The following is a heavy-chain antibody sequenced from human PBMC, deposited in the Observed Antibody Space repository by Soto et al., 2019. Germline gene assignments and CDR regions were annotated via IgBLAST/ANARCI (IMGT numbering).Heavy chain of an antibody. CDR3: ARHRNWKVDY. CDR1: GDSIIGIYH. Sequence: PSETLSLTCAVSGDSIIGIYHWAWIRQPPGRSLEWIASIFHTGTTYYTPSLKSRVTISVDTSKNQFSLKLTYVSATDTAVFYCARHRNWKVDYWGQGTPVTVSS. D-gene: IGHD1-1*01. CDR2: IFHTGTT. J-gene: IGHJ4*02. V-gene: IGHV4-38-2*01.